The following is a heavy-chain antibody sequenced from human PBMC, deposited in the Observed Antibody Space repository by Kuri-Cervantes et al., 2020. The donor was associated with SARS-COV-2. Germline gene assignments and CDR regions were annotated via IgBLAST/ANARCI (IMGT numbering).Heavy chain of an antibody. J-gene: IGHJ3*02. V-gene: IGHV3-11*06. CDR1: GFTFSDYY. Sequence: GGSLRLSCAASGFTFSDYYMSWIRQAPGKGLEWVSYISSSSSYTNYADSVKGRFTISRDNAKNSLYLQMNSLRAEDTAVYYCASYRITMGAFDIWGQGTKVTVSS. CDR2: ISSSSSYT. D-gene: IGHD3-10*01. CDR3: ASYRITMGAFDI.